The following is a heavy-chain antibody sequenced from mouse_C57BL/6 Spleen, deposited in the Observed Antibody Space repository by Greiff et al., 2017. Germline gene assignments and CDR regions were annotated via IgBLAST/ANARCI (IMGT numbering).Heavy chain of an antibody. CDR3: ARKTTVVLYDFDY. D-gene: IGHD1-1*01. CDR2: IHPNSGST. J-gene: IGHJ2*01. V-gene: IGHV1-64*01. CDR1: GYTFTSYW. Sequence: QVQLQQPGAELVKPGASVKLSCKASGYTFTSYWMHWVKQRPGQGLEWIGMIHPNSGSTNYNEKFKSKATLTVDKSSSTAYMQLSSLTSEDSAVYYCARKTTVVLYDFDYWGQGTTLTVSS.